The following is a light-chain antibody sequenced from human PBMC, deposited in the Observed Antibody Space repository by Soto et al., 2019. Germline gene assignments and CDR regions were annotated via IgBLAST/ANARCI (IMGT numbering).Light chain of an antibody. J-gene: IGLJ2*01. Sequence: NFMLTQPHSVSESPGKTVTISCTRSSGSIASNYVEWYQQRPGSSPTTVIYEDNQRPSGVPDRFSGSIDSSSNSASPTISGLKTEDDADYYCQSYDSSNQVFGGGTKLTVL. CDR3: QSYDSSNQV. CDR2: EDN. CDR1: SGSIASNY. V-gene: IGLV6-57*01.